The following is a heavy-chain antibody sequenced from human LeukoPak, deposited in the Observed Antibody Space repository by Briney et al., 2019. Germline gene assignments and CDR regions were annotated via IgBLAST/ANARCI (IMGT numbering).Heavy chain of an antibody. CDR2: ISTSGNTI. D-gene: IGHD6-19*01. J-gene: IGHJ3*02. Sequence: PGGSLRLSCAASGFTFSDYYMSWIRQAPGKGLEWVSYISTSGNTIYYADSVKGRFTISRDNAKNSLYLQMNSLRAEDTAVYYCATRDHTGYSSVLDAFDIWGQGTMVTASS. V-gene: IGHV3-11*04. CDR3: ATRDHTGYSSVLDAFDI. CDR1: GFTFSDYY.